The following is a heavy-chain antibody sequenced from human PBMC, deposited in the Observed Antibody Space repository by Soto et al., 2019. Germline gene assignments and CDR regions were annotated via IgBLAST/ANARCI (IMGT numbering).Heavy chain of an antibody. Sequence: ASVKVSCKASGYTFTGYYMHWVRQAPGQGLEWMGWINPSSGGTNYAQKFQGRVTMTRDTSISTAYMELSRLRSDDTAVYYCARAYAIAARRLEYFQNWGQGTLVTVSS. CDR2: INPSSGGT. D-gene: IGHD6-6*01. V-gene: IGHV1-2*02. J-gene: IGHJ1*01. CDR3: ARAYAIAARRLEYFQN. CDR1: GYTFTGYY.